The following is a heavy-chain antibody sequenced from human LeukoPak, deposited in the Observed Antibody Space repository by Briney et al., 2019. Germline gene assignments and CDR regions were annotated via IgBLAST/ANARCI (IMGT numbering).Heavy chain of an antibody. CDR3: ARDSRYCSGGSCYASYYYYGMDV. Sequence: SETLSLTCTVSGGSISSYYWSWIRQPPGKGLEWIGYIYYSGSTSYNPSLKSRVTISVDTSKNQFSLKLSSVTAADTAVYYCARDSRYCSGGSCYASYYYYGMDVWGQGTTVTVSS. J-gene: IGHJ6*02. V-gene: IGHV4-59*12. CDR2: IYYSGST. CDR1: GGSISSYY. D-gene: IGHD2-15*01.